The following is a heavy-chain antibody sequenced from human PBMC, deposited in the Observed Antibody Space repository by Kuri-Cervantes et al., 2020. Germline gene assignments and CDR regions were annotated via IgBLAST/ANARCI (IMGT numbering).Heavy chain of an antibody. CDR1: GYTFTSYD. CDR2: ISAYNGNT. J-gene: IGHJ5*02. Sequence: ASVKVSCKASGYTFTSYDISWVRQAPGQGLEWMGWISAYNGNTNYAQKLQGRVTMTTDTSTSTAYMELRSLRSDDTAVYYCARAPYCSGGSCYYNWFDPWGQGALVTVSS. V-gene: IGHV1-18*01. D-gene: IGHD2-15*01. CDR3: ARAPYCSGGSCYYNWFDP.